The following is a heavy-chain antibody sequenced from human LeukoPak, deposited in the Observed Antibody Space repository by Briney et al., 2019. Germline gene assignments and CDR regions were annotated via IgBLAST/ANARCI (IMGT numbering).Heavy chain of an antibody. V-gene: IGHV3-33*01. CDR2: IWFDGSNK. CDR3: ARDRDWGCSYCSY. D-gene: IGHD7-27*01. Sequence: GGSLRLSCAASGFTFSSYGMHWVRQAPGKGLEWVAVIWFDGSNKYYADSVKGRFTISRDNSKNTLYLQMNSLRAEDTAVYYCARDRDWGCSYCSYWGQGTRVTVSS. CDR1: GFTFSSYG. J-gene: IGHJ4*02.